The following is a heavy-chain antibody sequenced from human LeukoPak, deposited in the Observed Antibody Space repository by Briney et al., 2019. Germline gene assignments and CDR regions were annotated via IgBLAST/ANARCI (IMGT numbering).Heavy chain of an antibody. CDR3: AREGRGSSADAFDI. V-gene: IGHV3-13*01. D-gene: IGHD3-10*01. CDR1: GFTFSSYE. Sequence: GGSLRLSCAASGFTFSSYEMHWVRQATEKGLEWVSAVGIVGDTFYTGSVKGRFTVSRENAENSLFLQMNSLRAGDTAVYYCAREGRGSSADAFDIWGQGTMVIVSS. CDR2: VGIVGDT. J-gene: IGHJ3*02.